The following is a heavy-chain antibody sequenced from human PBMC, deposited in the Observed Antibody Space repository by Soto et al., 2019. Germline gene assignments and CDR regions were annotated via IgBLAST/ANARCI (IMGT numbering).Heavy chain of an antibody. CDR1: GYTFTAYY. D-gene: IGHD3-10*02. CDR2: INPKFGDT. V-gene: IGHV1-2*02. J-gene: IGHJ6*02. Sequence: QVQLVQSGAEVKEPGDSVRVSCEASGYTFTAYYIHWVRQAPGQGLEWMGWINPKFGDTTYAQDFKGRVSMTRDMAISTVYMELSRLTSDDTAIYYCARNMDYYYGRGSGNGQGVWGQGTTVTVFS. CDR3: ARNMDYYYGRGSGNGQGV.